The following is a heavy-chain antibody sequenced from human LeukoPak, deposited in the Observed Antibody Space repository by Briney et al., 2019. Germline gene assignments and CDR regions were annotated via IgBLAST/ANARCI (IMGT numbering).Heavy chain of an antibody. CDR2: ITSNGDNT. J-gene: IGHJ4*02. Sequence: PGGSLRLSCAASGFTFSTYDMHWVRQAPGKGLEYVSSITSNGDNTYYANSVERRFTISRDNSKDTLYLQMGSLRPEDMAVYYCARDRAGVGDYWGQGTLVTVSS. V-gene: IGHV3-64*01. CDR1: GFTFSTYD. CDR3: ARDRAGVGDY. D-gene: IGHD2-8*01.